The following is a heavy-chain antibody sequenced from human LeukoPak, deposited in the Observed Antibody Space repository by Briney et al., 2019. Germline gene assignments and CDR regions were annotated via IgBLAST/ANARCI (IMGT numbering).Heavy chain of an antibody. Sequence: SETLPLTCTVSGGSVSSGSYYWSWIRQPPGKGLEWIGYIYYSGSTNYNPSLKSRVTISVDTSKNQFSLKLSSVTAADTAVYYCARDHEQLSYFQHWGQGTLVTVSS. J-gene: IGHJ1*01. CDR2: IYYSGST. V-gene: IGHV4-61*01. CDR3: ARDHEQLSYFQH. CDR1: GGSVSSGSYY. D-gene: IGHD6-13*01.